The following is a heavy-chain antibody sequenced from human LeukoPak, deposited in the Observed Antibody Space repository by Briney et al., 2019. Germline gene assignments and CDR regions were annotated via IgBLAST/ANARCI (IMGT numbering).Heavy chain of an antibody. D-gene: IGHD2-15*01. J-gene: IGHJ3*02. Sequence: PSETLSLTRTVSGGSVSSGSDYWTWIRQPAGKGLEWIGYISYSGSTNYNPSLKSRVTISVDTSKNQFSLNLSSVTAADTAVYYCARRGSGGRSFDIWGQGTTVTVSS. CDR3: ARRGSGGRSFDI. CDR2: ISYSGST. CDR1: GGSVSSGSDY. V-gene: IGHV4-61*01.